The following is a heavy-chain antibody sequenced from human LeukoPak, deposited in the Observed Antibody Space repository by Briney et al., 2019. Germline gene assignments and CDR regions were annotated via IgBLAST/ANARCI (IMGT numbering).Heavy chain of an antibody. V-gene: IGHV3-23*01. CDR3: AKDLAVQTDY. CDR1: GFTFTNAW. CDR2: ISGSGGST. J-gene: IGHJ4*02. D-gene: IGHD1-1*01. Sequence: GGSLRLSCAASGFTFTNAWMHWVRQAPGKGLEWVSAISGSGGSTYYADSVKGRFTISRDNSKNTLYLQMNSLRAEDTAVYYCAKDLAVQTDYWGQGTLVTVSS.